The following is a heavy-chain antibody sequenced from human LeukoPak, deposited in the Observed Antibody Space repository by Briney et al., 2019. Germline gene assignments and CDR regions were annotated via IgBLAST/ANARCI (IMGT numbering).Heavy chain of an antibody. CDR1: GYSFTSYW. D-gene: IGHD3-22*01. CDR2: IYPGDSDT. CDR3: ARLRRGSSGGLTYYFDY. J-gene: IGHJ4*02. Sequence: GASLKISCKGSGYSFTSYWIGWVRQLPGKGLEWMGIIYPGDSDTTYSPSFQGQVTIPADKSISTAYLQWSSLKASDTAMYYCARLRRGSSGGLTYYFDYWGQGTLVTVSS. V-gene: IGHV5-51*01.